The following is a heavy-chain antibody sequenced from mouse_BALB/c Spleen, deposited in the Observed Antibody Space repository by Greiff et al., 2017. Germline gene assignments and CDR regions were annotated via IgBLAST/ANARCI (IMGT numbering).Heavy chain of an antibody. V-gene: IGHV2-9*02. CDR1: GFSLTSYG. D-gene: IGHD1-2*01. CDR2: IWAGGST. CDR3: AREELSLLRLRGSY. J-gene: IGHJ3*01. Sequence: QVQLQQSGPGLVAPSQSLSITCTVSGFSLTSYGVHWVRQPPGKGLEWLGVIWAGGSTNYNSALMSRLSISKDNSKSQVFLKMNSLQTDDTAMYYCAREELSLLRLRGSYWGQGTLVTVSA.